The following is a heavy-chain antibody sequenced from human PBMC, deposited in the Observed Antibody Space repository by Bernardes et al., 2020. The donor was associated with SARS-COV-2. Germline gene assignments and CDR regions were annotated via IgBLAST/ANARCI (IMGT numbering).Heavy chain of an antibody. CDR1: GFTFGGST. CDR2: IGYDGIHI. CDR3: TRDIPFSGTY. Sequence: GGSLRLSCGTSGFTFGGSTMDWFRQAPGKGLEWVSSIGYDGIHIFYADSVMGRFSISRDNAKNSLYLQMNSLRAEDTAMYYCTRDIPFSGTYWGQGTLVTVS. D-gene: IGHD1-26*01. J-gene: IGHJ4*02. V-gene: IGHV3-21*01.